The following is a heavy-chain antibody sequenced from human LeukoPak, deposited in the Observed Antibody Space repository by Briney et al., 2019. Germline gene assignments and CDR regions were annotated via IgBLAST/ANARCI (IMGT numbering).Heavy chain of an antibody. CDR3: ARGLSLGWADY. CDR2: VHHSGMT. J-gene: IGHJ4*02. D-gene: IGHD6-19*01. V-gene: IGHV4-34*01. Sequence: PSETLSLTCTVYGGSFTSDYWTWIRQPPGKGLEWIGEVHHSGMTNYKPSLRSRVTISLDTSKNQFSLNLASVTAADTAVYYCARGLSLGWADYWGQGTLVTVSS. CDR1: GGSFTSDY.